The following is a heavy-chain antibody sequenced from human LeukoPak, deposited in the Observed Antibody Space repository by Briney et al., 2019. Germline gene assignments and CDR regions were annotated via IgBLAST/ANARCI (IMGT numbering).Heavy chain of an antibody. V-gene: IGHV1-69*06. CDR1: GGTFSSYA. CDR3: ASRALGGLDYYYYYYGMDV. CDR2: IIPIFGTA. Sequence: GASVKVSCKASGGTFSSYAISWVRQAPGQGLEWMGGIIPIFGTANYAQKFQGRVTITADKSTSTAYMELSSLRSEDTAVYYCASRALGGLDYYYYYYGMDVWGKGTTVTVSS. D-gene: IGHD3/OR15-3a*01. J-gene: IGHJ6*04.